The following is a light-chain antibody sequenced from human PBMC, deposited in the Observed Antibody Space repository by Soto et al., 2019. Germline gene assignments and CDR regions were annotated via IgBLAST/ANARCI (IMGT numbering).Light chain of an antibody. J-gene: IGLJ1*01. CDR2: DVS. V-gene: IGLV2-11*01. CDR3: CSYAGSDTYV. CDR1: SSDVGGYNY. Sequence: QSALTQPRSVSGSPGQSVTISCTGTSSDVGGYNYVSWYQQHPGKAPKLMIYDVSKRPSVVPDRFSGSKSGNTASLTISGLQAEDEADYYCCSYAGSDTYVFGTGTKLTVL.